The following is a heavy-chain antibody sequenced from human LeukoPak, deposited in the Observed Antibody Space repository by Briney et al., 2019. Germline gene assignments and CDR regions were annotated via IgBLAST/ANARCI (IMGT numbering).Heavy chain of an antibody. V-gene: IGHV3-49*04. Sequence: PGRSLRLSCTASGFTFGDYAMSWVRQAPGKGLEWVGFIRSKAYGGTTEYAASVKGRFTISRDDSKSIAYLQMNSLKTEDTAVYYCTRARRYFDWLLYYFDSWGQGTLVTVSS. J-gene: IGHJ4*02. CDR1: GFTFGDYA. CDR2: IRSKAYGGTT. CDR3: TRARRYFDWLLYYFDS. D-gene: IGHD3-9*01.